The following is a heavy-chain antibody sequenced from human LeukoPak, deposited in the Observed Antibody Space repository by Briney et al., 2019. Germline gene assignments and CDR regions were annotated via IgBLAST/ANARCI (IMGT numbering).Heavy chain of an antibody. D-gene: IGHD3/OR15-3a*01. CDR2: IYSGGST. V-gene: IGHV3-66*02. J-gene: IGHJ3*02. CDR3: ARDGLGTYDAFDI. CDR1: GFTVSSNY. Sequence: GGSLRLSCAASGFTVSSNYMSWIRQAPGKGLEWVSVIYSGGSTYYADSVKGRFTISRDNSKNTLYLQMNSLRAEDTAVYYCARDGLGTYDAFDIWGQGTMVTVSS.